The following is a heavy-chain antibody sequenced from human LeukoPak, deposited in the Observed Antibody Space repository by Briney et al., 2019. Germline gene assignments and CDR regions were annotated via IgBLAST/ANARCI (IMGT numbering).Heavy chain of an antibody. J-gene: IGHJ4*02. CDR1: GYTFTGYY. D-gene: IGHD2-8*01. Sequence: ASVKVSCKASGYTFTGYYMHWVRQAPGQGLEWMGWINPNSGGTNYAQKFQGRVTMTRDTSISTAYMELSRLRSDDTAVYYCATIPLGYCTNGVCGSRWGQGTLVTVSS. CDR2: INPNSGGT. V-gene: IGHV1-2*02. CDR3: ATIPLGYCTNGVCGSR.